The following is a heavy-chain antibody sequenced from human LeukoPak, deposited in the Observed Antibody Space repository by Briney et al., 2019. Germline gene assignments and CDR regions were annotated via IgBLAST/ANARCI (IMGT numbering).Heavy chain of an antibody. Sequence: ASVKVSCKASGYTFTSYDINWVRQATGQGLEWMGWINPNSGGTNYAQKFQGRVTITRNTSISTAYMELSRLRSDDTAVYYCARDADDSSAPFDYWGQGTLVTVSS. J-gene: IGHJ4*02. V-gene: IGHV1-2*02. CDR1: GYTFTSYD. D-gene: IGHD3-22*01. CDR2: INPNSGGT. CDR3: ARDADDSSAPFDY.